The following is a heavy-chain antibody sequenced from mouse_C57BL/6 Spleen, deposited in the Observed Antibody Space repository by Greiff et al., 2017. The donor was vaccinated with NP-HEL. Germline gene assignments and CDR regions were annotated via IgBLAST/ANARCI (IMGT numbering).Heavy chain of an antibody. Sequence: QVQLKQPGAELVRPGSSVKLSCKASGYTFTSYWMHWVKQRPIQGLEWIGNIDPSDSETHYNQKFKDKATLTVDKSSSTAYMQLSSLTSEDSAVYYCARSDGSSLYFDYWGQGTTLTVSS. V-gene: IGHV1-52*01. CDR1: GYTFTSYW. J-gene: IGHJ2*01. CDR2: IDPSDSET. CDR3: ARSDGSSLYFDY. D-gene: IGHD1-1*01.